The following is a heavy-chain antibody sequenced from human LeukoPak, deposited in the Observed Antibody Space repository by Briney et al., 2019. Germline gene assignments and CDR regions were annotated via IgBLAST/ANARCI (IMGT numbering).Heavy chain of an antibody. J-gene: IGHJ4*02. CDR3: ARAPTVLVGYCSSSSCQADY. CDR2: IRSSGTTT. D-gene: IGHD2-2*01. V-gene: IGHV3-48*04. CDR1: GFNFSSYS. Sequence: GGSLRLSCAASGFNFSSYSMDWVRQAPGKGLEWLSYIRSSGTTTYYADSVKGRFTISRDNAENSLYLQMNSLRVEDTAVYYCARAPTVLVGYCSSSSCQADYWGQGTLVTVSS.